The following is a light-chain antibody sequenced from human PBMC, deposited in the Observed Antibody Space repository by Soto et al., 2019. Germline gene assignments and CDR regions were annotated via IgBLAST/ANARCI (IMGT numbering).Light chain of an antibody. CDR3: STWDDSLNGHVV. Sequence: QSVLTQPASVSGSPGQSITISCTGTSSDVGGYNYVSWYQQLPGTAPKFLIYSNKQRPSGVPNRFSGSKSGTSASLAISGLQSEDEADYYCSTWDDSLNGHVVFGGGTKLTVL. CDR1: SSDVGGYNY. J-gene: IGLJ2*01. CDR2: SNK. V-gene: IGLV1-44*01.